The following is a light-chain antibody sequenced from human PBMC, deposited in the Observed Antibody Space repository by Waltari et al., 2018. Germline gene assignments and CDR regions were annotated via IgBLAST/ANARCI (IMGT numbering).Light chain of an antibody. CDR1: SSDDGGYHH. J-gene: IGLJ2*01. CDR2: EVT. CDR3: SSFTTIGTLVV. Sequence: QSALTQPASVSGSPGQSITISCTGTSSDDGGYHHVHWYQQQPGNPTKLLISEVTNRPSGVSNRFSGSKSGNTASLTISGLQAEDEAEYYCSSFTTIGTLVVFGGGTKLTVL. V-gene: IGLV2-14*01.